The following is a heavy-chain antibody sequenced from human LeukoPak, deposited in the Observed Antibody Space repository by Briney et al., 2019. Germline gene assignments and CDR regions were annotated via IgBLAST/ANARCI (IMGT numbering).Heavy chain of an antibody. CDR3: ARDVNWYSYGSMDV. D-gene: IGHD5-18*01. J-gene: IGHJ6*03. Sequence: PGGSLRLFCAASGFTFYIYWISWVRQATGKGVEWVANIKQDGSEKYYVDSVKGRFTISRDNAKNSLYLQMNSLRAEDTAVYYCARDVNWYSYGSMDVWGKGTTVTVSS. CDR2: IKQDGSEK. CDR1: GFTFYIYW. V-gene: IGHV3-7*01.